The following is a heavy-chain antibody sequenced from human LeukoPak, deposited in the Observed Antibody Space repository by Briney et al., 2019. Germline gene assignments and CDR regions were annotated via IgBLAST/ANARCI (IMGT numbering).Heavy chain of an antibody. D-gene: IGHD4-17*01. V-gene: IGHV4-39*07. Sequence: SETLSLTCTVSGGSVSTSSYYWGWIRQPPGKGLEWIGNIYYSGTTYYNPSLKSRVTISIDTSKDQFSLTLSSVTAADTAVYYCARDLGYGDPFDYWGQGTLVTVSS. CDR2: IYYSGTT. CDR3: ARDLGYGDPFDY. J-gene: IGHJ4*02. CDR1: GGSVSTSSYY.